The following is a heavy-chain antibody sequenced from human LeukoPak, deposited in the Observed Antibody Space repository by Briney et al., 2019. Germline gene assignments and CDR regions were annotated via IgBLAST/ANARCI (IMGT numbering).Heavy chain of an antibody. D-gene: IGHD2-15*01. J-gene: IGHJ5*02. CDR1: GYTFTGYY. CDR3: ARGTKKIVVVVAANRPFDP. V-gene: IGHV1-2*06. Sequence: ASVKVSCKASGYTFTGYYMHWVRQAPGQGLECMGRINPNSGDTNYAQKFQGRVTMTRDTPIRTAYMELSRLRSDDTAVYYCARGTKKIVVVVAANRPFDPWGQGTLVTVSS. CDR2: INPNSGDT.